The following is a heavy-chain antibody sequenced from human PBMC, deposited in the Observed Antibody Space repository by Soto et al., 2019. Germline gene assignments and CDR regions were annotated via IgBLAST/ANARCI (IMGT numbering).Heavy chain of an antibody. CDR3: ARQDSSWSGRAYYYGMDV. CDR1: GGSFSGYY. V-gene: IGHV4-34*01. D-gene: IGHD6-13*01. CDR2: INHSGST. J-gene: IGHJ6*02. Sequence: QVQLQQWGAGLLKPSETLSLTCAVYGGSFSGYYWSWIRQPPGKGLEWIGEINHSGSTNYNPSLKSRVTISVDTSKNQFSLKLSSVTAADTAVYYCARQDSSWSGRAYYYGMDVWGQGTTLTVSS.